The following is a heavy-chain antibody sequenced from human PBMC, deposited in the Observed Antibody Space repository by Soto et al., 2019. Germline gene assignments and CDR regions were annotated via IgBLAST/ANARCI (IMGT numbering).Heavy chain of an antibody. Sequence: SETLSLTCTVSGGSISSSSYYWGWIRQPPGKGLEWIGSIYYSGSTYYNPSLKSRVTISVDTSKNQFSLKLSSVTAADTAVYYCARHPPARWLQLRPNYFDYWGKGTLVTVSS. CDR3: ARHPPARWLQLRPNYFDY. CDR1: GGSISSSSYY. CDR2: IYYSGST. D-gene: IGHD1-1*01. V-gene: IGHV4-39*01. J-gene: IGHJ4*02.